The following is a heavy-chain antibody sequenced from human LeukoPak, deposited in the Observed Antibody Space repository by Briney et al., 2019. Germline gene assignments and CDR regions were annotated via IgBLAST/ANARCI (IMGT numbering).Heavy chain of an antibody. CDR1: GFTFSTHS. J-gene: IGHJ4*02. D-gene: IGHD2-2*01. Sequence: GGSLRLSCAASGFTFSTHSRYWVRQAPGKGLERVSSISASSNFIHYADPVRGRFTISRDNAKTSLFLQMNSLGAQDTAVYYCARAATGYCSSAGCHWDSWGEGTLVTVSS. V-gene: IGHV3-21*01. CDR2: ISASSNFI. CDR3: ARAATGYCSSAGCHWDS.